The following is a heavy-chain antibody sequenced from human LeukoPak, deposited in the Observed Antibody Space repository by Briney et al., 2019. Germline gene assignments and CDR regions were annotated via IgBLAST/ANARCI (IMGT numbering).Heavy chain of an antibody. J-gene: IGHJ3*02. D-gene: IGHD3-3*01. V-gene: IGHV3-23*01. CDR1: GFTFSTYA. CDR3: ARPDRLRFLEWLLWDAFDI. CDR2: ISGIGGST. Sequence: GGSLRLSCAASGFTFSTYAMSWVRQAPGKGLEWVSDISGIGGSTYYADSVKGRFTISRDNAKISLYLQMNSLRAEDTAVYYCARPDRLRFLEWLLWDAFDIWGQGTMVTVSS.